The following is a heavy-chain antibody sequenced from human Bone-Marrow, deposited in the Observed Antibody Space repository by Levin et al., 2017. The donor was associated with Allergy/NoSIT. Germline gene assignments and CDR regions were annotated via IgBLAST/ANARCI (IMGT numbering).Heavy chain of an antibody. V-gene: IGHV3-23*01. CDR3: AKPPSFYYDSRGYPTPIIFDY. J-gene: IGHJ4*02. D-gene: IGHD3-22*01. CDR1: GFTFSGYA. CDR2: INDSGGST. Sequence: QTGGSLRLSCAGTGFTFSGYAMSWVRQAPGKGLEWVSTINDSGGSTYHADSVKGRFTISRDNSKNTLYLQMNSLRAEDTAVYYCAKPPSFYYDSRGYPTPIIFDYWGQGTLVTVSS.